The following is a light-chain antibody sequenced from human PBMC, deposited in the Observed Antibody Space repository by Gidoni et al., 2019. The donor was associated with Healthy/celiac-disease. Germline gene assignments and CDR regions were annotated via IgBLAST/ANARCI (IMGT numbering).Light chain of an antibody. CDR3: QQYYSYPWT. Sequence: DIQMTQSPSSLSASVGDRVTITCQASQDISNYLNWYQQKPGKAPKLLIYAASNLQTGVPSRFSGSGSGTDFTLTISCLQSEDFATYYCQQYYSYPWTFGQGTKVEIK. CDR1: QDISNY. J-gene: IGKJ1*01. V-gene: IGKV1-33*01. CDR2: AAS.